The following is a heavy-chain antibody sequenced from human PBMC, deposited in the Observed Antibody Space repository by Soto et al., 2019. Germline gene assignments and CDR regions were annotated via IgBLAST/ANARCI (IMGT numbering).Heavy chain of an antibody. J-gene: IGHJ4*02. CDR3: AREEPHPAPLVF. CDR2: ISDDGSNI. Sequence: VAGISDDGSNIQYADSVKGRLTVSRDDSKSTLYLQMNNLGTEDTAEYFCAREEPHPAPLVFWGQGTLVTVSS. V-gene: IGHV3-30*03.